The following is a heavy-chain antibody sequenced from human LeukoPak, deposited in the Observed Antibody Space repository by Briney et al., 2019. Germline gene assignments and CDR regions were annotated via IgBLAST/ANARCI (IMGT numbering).Heavy chain of an antibody. J-gene: IGHJ6*04. CDR1: GYTFTIYG. CDR3: ARDPTPRTYSRGPYYYYYGMDV. V-gene: IGHV1-18*04. D-gene: IGHD6-13*01. CDR2: ISAYNGNT. Sequence: VASVTVSCKPSGYTFTIYGISWVRQAPRQGREWMGWISAYNGNTNYAQKLQGRVTMTTDTSTSTAYMELRSLRSDDTAVYYCARDPTPRTYSRGPYYYYYGMDVWGKGTTVTVSS.